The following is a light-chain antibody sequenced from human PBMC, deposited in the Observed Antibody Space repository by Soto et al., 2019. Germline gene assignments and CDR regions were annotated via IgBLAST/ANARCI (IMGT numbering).Light chain of an antibody. CDR2: LGS. J-gene: IGKJ1*01. Sequence: DIVMTQSPLSLPVIPGEPASISCRPSQSLLHSNGYNYLDWYVQKPGQSPQLLIYLGSNRASGVPDRISGGGSGTDFTLKISRVEAEDVGVYYCMQSLQIPWTFGQGTKVEIK. V-gene: IGKV2-28*01. CDR3: MQSLQIPWT. CDR1: QSLLHSNGYNY.